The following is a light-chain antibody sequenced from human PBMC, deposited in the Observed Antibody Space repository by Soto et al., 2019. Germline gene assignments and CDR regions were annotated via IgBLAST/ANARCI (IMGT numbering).Light chain of an antibody. CDR3: QMYNNWVGT. V-gene: IGKV3-15*01. J-gene: IGKJ4*01. CDR1: ESISSN. Sequence: EIVMPQSPAILSVSPGERATLSCRANESISSNLAWYQQKPGRAPRLLIYAAATRATGGPARFSGSGSGADFTLTINSLQSEDFAVYYCQMYNNWVGTFGGGTKVDIK. CDR2: AAA.